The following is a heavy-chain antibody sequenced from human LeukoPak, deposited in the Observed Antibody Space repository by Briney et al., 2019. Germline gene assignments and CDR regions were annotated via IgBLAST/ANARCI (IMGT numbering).Heavy chain of an antibody. CDR1: GFTVSNNY. D-gene: IGHD4-17*01. J-gene: IGHJ4*02. Sequence: PGGSLRLSCAASGFTVSNNYINWVRQAPGKGLEWVSLIYGSGSADYADSVKGRFTISRDSSMNTVYLQMNSLRAEDTAVYYCARINFGDDYWGQGTLVTVSS. V-gene: IGHV3-66*01. CDR3: ARINFGDDY. CDR2: IYGSGSA.